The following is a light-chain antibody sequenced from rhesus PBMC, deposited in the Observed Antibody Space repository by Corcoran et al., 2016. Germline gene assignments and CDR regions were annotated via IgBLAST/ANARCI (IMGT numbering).Light chain of an antibody. J-gene: IGKJ4*01. CDR2: DAS. Sequence: DIQMTQSPSSLSASVGDRVTITCQASQDIRNDLAWYQQSPGKVPKILVYDASTLQPGVPPRFRGSGSGTYFTLTINSLQPEDFATYYCQHGHGIPLTFGGGTEVEIK. V-gene: IGKV1-25*01. CDR3: QHGHGIPLT. CDR1: QDIRND.